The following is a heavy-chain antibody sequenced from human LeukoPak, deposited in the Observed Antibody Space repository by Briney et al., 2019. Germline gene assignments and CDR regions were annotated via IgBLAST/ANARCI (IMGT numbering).Heavy chain of an antibody. D-gene: IGHD5-18*01. V-gene: IGHV4-59*01. CDR1: GGSISSYY. J-gene: IGHJ6*03. Sequence: SETLSLTCTVSGGSISSYYWSWIRQPPGKGLEWIGYIYYSGSTNYNPSLKSRVTISVDTSKNQFSLKLSSVTAADTAVYYCARDLDTATARGYYYMDVWGKGTTVTVPS. CDR2: IYYSGST. CDR3: ARDLDTATARGYYYMDV.